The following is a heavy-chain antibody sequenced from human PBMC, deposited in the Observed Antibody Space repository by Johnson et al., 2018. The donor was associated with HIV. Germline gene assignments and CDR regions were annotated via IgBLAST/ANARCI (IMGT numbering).Heavy chain of an antibody. CDR3: AKDPSYIVATAMTDAFDI. Sequence: QMQLVESGGGVVRPGESLRLSCAASGFTFSSYAMHWVRQAPGKGLEWVAVISYDGSNKYYADSVKGRFTISRDNSKNTLYLQMNSLRAEDTAVYYCAKDPSYIVATAMTDAFDIWGQGTMVTVSS. D-gene: IGHD5-12*01. CDR1: GFTFSSYA. J-gene: IGHJ3*02. CDR2: ISYDGSNK. V-gene: IGHV3-30-3*01.